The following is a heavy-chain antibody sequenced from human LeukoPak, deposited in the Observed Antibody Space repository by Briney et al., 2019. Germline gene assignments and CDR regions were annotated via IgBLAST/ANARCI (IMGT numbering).Heavy chain of an antibody. Sequence: SETLSLTCTVSLDSTTSNSWSWVRQPPGKGLEWNGEIHRVGSPNYNLCVQSRVPISIDRSRKQIALELSSVTAADTAVYYCAREILGGFNPGAYWGQGTLVSVSS. CDR2: IHRVGSP. V-gene: IGHV4-4*02. CDR3: AREILGGFNPGAY. CDR1: LDSTTSNS. J-gene: IGHJ4*02. D-gene: IGHD1-14*01.